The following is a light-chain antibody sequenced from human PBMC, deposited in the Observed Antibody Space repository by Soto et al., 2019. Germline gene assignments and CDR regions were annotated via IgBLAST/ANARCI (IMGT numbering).Light chain of an antibody. Sequence: EIVLTQSPATLSMSPGERATLSCRASQSVGSNLAWFQQKPGQAPRLLIYDASTRATGIPARFSGSGSATDFTLTINSLQSEDFAVYYCQQYNNWPPDFTFGQGTKLEIK. CDR2: DAS. V-gene: IGKV3-15*01. J-gene: IGKJ2*01. CDR1: QSVGSN. CDR3: QQYNNWPPDFT.